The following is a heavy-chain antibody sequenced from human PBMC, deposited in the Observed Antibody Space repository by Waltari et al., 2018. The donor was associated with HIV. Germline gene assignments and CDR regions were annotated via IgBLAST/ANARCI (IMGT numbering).Heavy chain of an antibody. D-gene: IGHD1-20*01. CDR1: GGSFSGYY. CDR3: AGLYNRVSVNDAFDI. V-gene: IGHV4-34*01. J-gene: IGHJ3*02. CDR2: IKHRGRT. Sequence: QVQLQQWGAGLLKPSETLSLTCAVYGGSFSGYYWSWTRQPPGNGLARVGEIKHRGRTKYSPALKSRVTISVDTYKSQFSLKRGSVSAADTAVYYCAGLYNRVSVNDAFDIWGQGTMVTVSS.